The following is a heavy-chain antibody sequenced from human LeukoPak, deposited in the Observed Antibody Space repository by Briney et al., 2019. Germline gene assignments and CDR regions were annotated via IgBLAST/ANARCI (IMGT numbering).Heavy chain of an antibody. CDR1: GFTFDDYG. CDR2: INWNGGST. J-gene: IGHJ4*02. CDR3: AKVSSGLVRDFDY. D-gene: IGHD6-19*01. V-gene: IGHV3-20*04. Sequence: GGSLRLSCAASGFTFDDYGMSWVRQAPGKGLEWVSGINWNGGSTGYADSVKGRFTISRDNSRNTLYLQMNSLRAEDTAVYYCAKVSSGLVRDFDYWGQGTLVTVSS.